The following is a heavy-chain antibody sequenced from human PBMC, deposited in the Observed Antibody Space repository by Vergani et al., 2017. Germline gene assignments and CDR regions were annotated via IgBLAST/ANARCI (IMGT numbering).Heavy chain of an antibody. Sequence: QVQLVQSGAEVKKPGASVKVSCKASGYTFTSYYMHWVRQAPGQGLEWMGIINPSGGSTSYAQKFQGRVTMTRDTSTSTVYMELSSLRSEDTAVYYCARDGSRGDYDFWSGYSAWDXFDYWGQGTLVTVSS. CDR3: ARDGSRGDYDFWSGYSAWDXFDY. D-gene: IGHD3-3*01. CDR2: INPSGGST. V-gene: IGHV1-46*03. J-gene: IGHJ4*02. CDR1: GYTFTSYY.